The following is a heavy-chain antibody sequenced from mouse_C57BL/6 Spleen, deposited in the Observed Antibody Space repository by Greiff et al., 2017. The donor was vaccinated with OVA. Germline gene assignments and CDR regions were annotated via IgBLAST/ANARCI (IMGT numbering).Heavy chain of an antibody. CDR2: IYPGDGDT. CDR1: GYAFSSYW. Sequence: VMLVESGAELVKPGASVKISCKASGYAFSSYWMNWVKQRPGKGLEWIGQIYPGDGDTNYNGKFKGKATLTADKSSSTAYMQLSSLTSEDSAVYFCARGGSGYYYAMDYWGQGTSVTVSS. D-gene: IGHD3-2*02. CDR3: ARGGSGYYYAMDY. J-gene: IGHJ4*01. V-gene: IGHV1-80*01.